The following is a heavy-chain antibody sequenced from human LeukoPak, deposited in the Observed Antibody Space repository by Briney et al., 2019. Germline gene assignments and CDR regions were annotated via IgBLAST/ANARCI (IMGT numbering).Heavy chain of an antibody. CDR2: MRNDGSQI. CDR1: GFSFRHYG. J-gene: IGHJ6*04. V-gene: IGHV3-30*02. Sequence: GGSLRLSCAASGFSFRHYGMYWVRQAPGKGLEWVASMRNDGSQIYHADSVKGRFTISRDNSKNTLYLQMNSLRAEDTAVYYCAKDLLSDIVVVPAVMDVWGKGTTVTVSS. CDR3: AKDLLSDIVVVPAVMDV. D-gene: IGHD2-2*01.